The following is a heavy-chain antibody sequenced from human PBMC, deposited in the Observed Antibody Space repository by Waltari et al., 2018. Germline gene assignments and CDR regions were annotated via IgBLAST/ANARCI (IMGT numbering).Heavy chain of an antibody. CDR2: IYHSGST. J-gene: IGHJ4*02. V-gene: IGHV4-4*02. CDR3: ARDNEVGATKGVFDY. Sequence: QVQLQESGPGLVKPSGTLSLTCAVSGGSISSSNWWSWVRQPPGKGLEWIGEIYHSGSTNYNPSLKSQVTISVDKSKNQFSLKLSSVTAADTAVYYCARDNEVGATKGVFDYWGQGTLVTVSS. D-gene: IGHD1-26*01. CDR1: GGSISSSNW.